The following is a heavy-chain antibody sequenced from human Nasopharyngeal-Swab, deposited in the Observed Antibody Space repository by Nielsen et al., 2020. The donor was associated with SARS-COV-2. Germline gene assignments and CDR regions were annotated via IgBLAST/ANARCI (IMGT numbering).Heavy chain of an antibody. Sequence: WIRQPPGKGLEWVSYITSSGSTIYYADSVKGRFTISRDNAKNSLYLQMNSLRAEDTAVYYCARGRDCTNGVCYAGGTDAFDIWGQGTMVTVSS. V-gene: IGHV3-11*04. CDR2: ITSSGSTI. J-gene: IGHJ3*02. CDR3: ARGRDCTNGVCYAGGTDAFDI. D-gene: IGHD2-8*01.